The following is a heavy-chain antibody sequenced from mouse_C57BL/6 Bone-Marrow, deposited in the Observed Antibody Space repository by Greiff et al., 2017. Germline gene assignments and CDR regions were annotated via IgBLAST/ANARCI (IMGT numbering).Heavy chain of an antibody. CDR1: GFTFSSYG. Sequence: EVHLVESGGDLVKPGGSLKLSCAASGFTFSSYGMSWVRQTPDKRLEWVATISSGGSYTYYPDSVKGRFTISRDNAKNTLYLQRSRLKSEDTAMYYCARQKGAMDYWGQGTSVTVSS. CDR3: ARQKGAMDY. CDR2: ISSGGSYT. V-gene: IGHV5-6*01. J-gene: IGHJ4*01.